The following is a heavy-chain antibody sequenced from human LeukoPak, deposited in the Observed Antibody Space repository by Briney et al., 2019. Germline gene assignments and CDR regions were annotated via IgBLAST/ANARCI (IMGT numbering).Heavy chain of an antibody. CDR3: ARAEGLRFLEWLPEGLDY. Sequence: GASVKVSCKASGGTFTSYAISWVRQAPGQGLEWMGWISAYNGNTNYAQKLQGRVTMTTDTSTSTAYMELRSLRSDDTAVYYCARAEGLRFLEWLPEGLDYWGQGTLVTVSS. CDR2: ISAYNGNT. D-gene: IGHD3-3*01. J-gene: IGHJ4*02. CDR1: GGTFTSYA. V-gene: IGHV1-18*01.